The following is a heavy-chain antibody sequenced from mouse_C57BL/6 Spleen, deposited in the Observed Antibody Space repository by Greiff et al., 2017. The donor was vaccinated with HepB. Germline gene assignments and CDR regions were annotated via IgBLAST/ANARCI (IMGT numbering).Heavy chain of an antibody. D-gene: IGHD2-3*01. CDR1: GYTFTSYW. J-gene: IGHJ1*03. CDR2: IDPNSGGT. CDR3: ARWGYDGYYDWYFDV. Sequence: QVQLQQPGAELVKPGASVKLSCKASGYTFTSYWMHWVKQRPGRGLEWIGRIDPNSGGTKYNEKFKSKATLTVDKPTSTAYMQLSSMTSEDSAVYYCARWGYDGYYDWYFDVWGTGTTVTVSS. V-gene: IGHV1-72*01.